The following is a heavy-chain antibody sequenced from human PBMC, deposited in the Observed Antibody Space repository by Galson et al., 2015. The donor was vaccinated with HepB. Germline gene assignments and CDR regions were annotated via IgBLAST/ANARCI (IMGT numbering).Heavy chain of an antibody. V-gene: IGHV4-61*01. CDR1: GASVSSDSYY. CDR2: IYYVGIT. J-gene: IGHJ4*02. D-gene: IGHD3-22*01. CDR3: TRGLHQYDSSGYRLPDS. Sequence: LTCSVSGASVSSDSYYWTWIRQPPGKGLEWIGHIYYVGITNYNPSLTSRVTISLDTSKNQLSLKLSSVTPVDTAVYYCTRGLHQYDSSGYRLPDSWGQGTLVTVSS.